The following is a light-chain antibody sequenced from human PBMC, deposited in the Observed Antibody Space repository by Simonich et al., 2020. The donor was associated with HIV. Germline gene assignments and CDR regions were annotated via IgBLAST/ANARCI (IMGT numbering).Light chain of an antibody. CDR1: QNIAGN. CDR2: YAS. J-gene: IGKJ3*01. V-gene: IGKV3-15*01. Sequence: EIVLPPSPATLSLSPGERATLSCRASQNIAGNLAWYQHKPGQAPRLLIYYASTRATGVPARCSGSGFGTDFTRTISSMQSEDVAVYYCQQYNNWPSPFTFGPGTEVDIK. CDR3: QQYNNWPSPFT.